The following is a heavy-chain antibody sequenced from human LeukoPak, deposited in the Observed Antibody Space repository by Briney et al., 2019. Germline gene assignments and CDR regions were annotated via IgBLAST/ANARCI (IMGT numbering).Heavy chain of an antibody. CDR2: ISSSGSTI. Sequence: PGGSLRLSCAASGFTFSSYEMNWVRQAPGKGLEWVSYISSSGSTIYYADSVKGRFTISRDNAKNSLYLQMNSLRAEDTAVYYCARATYYYDSSGYYPGDYFDYWGQGTLVTVSS. CDR3: ARATYYYDSSGYYPGDYFDY. CDR1: GFTFSSYE. J-gene: IGHJ4*02. D-gene: IGHD3-22*01. V-gene: IGHV3-48*03.